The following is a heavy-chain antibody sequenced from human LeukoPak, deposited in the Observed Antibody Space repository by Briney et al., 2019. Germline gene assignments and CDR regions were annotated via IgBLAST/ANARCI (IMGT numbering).Heavy chain of an antibody. J-gene: IGHJ4*02. Sequence: PSETLSLTCAVYGGSFSGYYWSWIRQPPGKGLEWIGEINHSGSTNYNPSLKSRVTISVDTSKNQFSLKLSSVTAADTAVYYCARGPFRGYSYGPPLDCWGQGTLVTVSS. D-gene: IGHD5-18*01. CDR1: GGSFSGYY. V-gene: IGHV4-34*01. CDR3: ARGPFRGYSYGPPLDC. CDR2: INHSGST.